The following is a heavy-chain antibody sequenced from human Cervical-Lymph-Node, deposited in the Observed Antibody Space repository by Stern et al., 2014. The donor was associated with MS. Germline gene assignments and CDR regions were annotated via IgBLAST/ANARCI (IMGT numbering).Heavy chain of an antibody. V-gene: IGHV1-69*01. J-gene: IGHJ5*02. CDR1: GGTFSKFP. D-gene: IGHD6-13*01. CDR3: ALSSETSDRWYSLGYDL. Sequence: VQLVQSGAEVTKSGSSVKASCKASGGTFSKFPSSWVRQAPGQGLEWMGGFFPVFGTPTYAQECRGRVTITADVSTSTVYMELSSLRSDDTAVYYCALSSETSDRWYSLGYDLWGQGTLVTVSS. CDR2: FFPVFGTP.